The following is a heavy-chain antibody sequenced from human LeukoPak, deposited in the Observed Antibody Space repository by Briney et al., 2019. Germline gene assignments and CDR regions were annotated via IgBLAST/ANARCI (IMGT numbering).Heavy chain of an antibody. D-gene: IGHD2-15*01. CDR2: MNNGPGAT. J-gene: IGHJ6*02. V-gene: IGHV3-23*01. CDR3: AKTHSDLLDV. Sequence: GGSLRLSCAASGFSFSTSPMRWVRQPPGKGLEWVSAMNNGPGATFYRDSVRGRFTISRDDSKSTLYLQMNSLRAEDTGTYYCAKTHSDLLDVWGQGTTVTVSS. CDR1: GFSFSTSP.